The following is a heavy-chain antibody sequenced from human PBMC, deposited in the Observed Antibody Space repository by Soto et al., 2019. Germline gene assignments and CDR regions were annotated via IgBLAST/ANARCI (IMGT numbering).Heavy chain of an antibody. Sequence: ASVKVSCKASGYTFTSYGISWVRQAPGQGLEWMGWISAYNGNTNYAQKLQGRVTMTTDTSTSTAYMELRSLRSDDTAVYYCATDDAYCSCTSCPRNYLDYWGQGTLVTVSS. CDR1: GYTFTSYG. CDR3: ATDDAYCSCTSCPRNYLDY. J-gene: IGHJ4*02. D-gene: IGHD2-2*01. CDR2: ISAYNGNT. V-gene: IGHV1-18*01.